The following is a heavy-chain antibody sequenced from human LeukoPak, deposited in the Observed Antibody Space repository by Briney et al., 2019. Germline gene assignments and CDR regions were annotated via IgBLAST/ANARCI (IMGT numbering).Heavy chain of an antibody. Sequence: GGSLRLSCAASGFTFSSYWMDWVRQAPEKGLVWVSRINSDGSSTSYADSVKGRFTIDRDNSKNTVYLQMNSLRPDDTAIYFCARQEARNYYYEGLDYWGQGNLVTVSS. J-gene: IGHJ4*02. V-gene: IGHV3-74*01. CDR1: GFTFSSYW. D-gene: IGHD3-22*01. CDR3: ARQEARNYYYEGLDY. CDR2: INSDGSST.